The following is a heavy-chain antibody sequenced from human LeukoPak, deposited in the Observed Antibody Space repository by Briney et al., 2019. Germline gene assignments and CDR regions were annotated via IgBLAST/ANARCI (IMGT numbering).Heavy chain of an antibody. CDR1: GFTFSSYA. CDR2: ISYDGSNK. Sequence: GGSLRLSCAASGFTFSSYAMHWVRQAPGKGLEWVAVISYDGSNKYYADSVKGRFTISRDNAKNSLYLQMNSLRDEDTAVYYCAREGVVATIGDAFDIWGQGTMVTVSS. CDR3: AREGVVATIGDAFDI. J-gene: IGHJ3*02. D-gene: IGHD5-12*01. V-gene: IGHV3-30-3*01.